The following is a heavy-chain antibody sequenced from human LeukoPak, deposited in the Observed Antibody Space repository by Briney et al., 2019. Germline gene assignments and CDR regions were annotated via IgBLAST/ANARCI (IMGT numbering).Heavy chain of an antibody. V-gene: IGHV1-69*01. Sequence: SVKVSCKASGGTFSSYAISWVRQAPGQGLEWMGGIIPIFGTANYAQKFQGRVTITADESTSTAYMELRSLRSDDTAVYYCARSISSSWSYYYYYGMDVWGQGTTVTVSS. D-gene: IGHD6-13*01. J-gene: IGHJ6*02. CDR3: ARSISSSWSYYYYYGMDV. CDR2: IIPIFGTA. CDR1: GGTFSSYA.